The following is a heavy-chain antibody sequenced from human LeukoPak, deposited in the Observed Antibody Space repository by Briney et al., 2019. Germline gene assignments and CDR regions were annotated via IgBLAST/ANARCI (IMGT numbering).Heavy chain of an antibody. CDR3: AKHYMGSSYNHGLDC. Sequence: PSETLSLTCGVYEESFVGYFWTWVRQSPGKGLEWIGSIYYSGTTYYSPSLKSRVTISVDTSKNQFSLKLSSVTAADTALYYCAKHYMGSSYNHGLDCWGQGTLVTVSS. V-gene: IGHV4-34*01. J-gene: IGHJ4*02. D-gene: IGHD3-10*01. CDR1: EESFVGYF. CDR2: IYYSGTT.